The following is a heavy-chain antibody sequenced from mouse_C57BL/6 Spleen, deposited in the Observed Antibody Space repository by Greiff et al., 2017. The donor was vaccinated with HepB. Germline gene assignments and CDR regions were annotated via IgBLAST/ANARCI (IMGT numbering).Heavy chain of an antibody. CDR1: GFSLTSYG. CDR2: IWSGGST. Sequence: VQLQQSGPGLVQPSQSLSITCTVSGFSLTSYGVHWVRQSPGKGLEWLGVIWSGGSTDYNAAFISRLSISKDNSKSQVFFKMNSLQAVDTAIYYCARSYEAYNGDYWGQGTSVTVSS. V-gene: IGHV2-2*01. D-gene: IGHD2-3*01. J-gene: IGHJ4*01. CDR3: ARSYEAYNGDY.